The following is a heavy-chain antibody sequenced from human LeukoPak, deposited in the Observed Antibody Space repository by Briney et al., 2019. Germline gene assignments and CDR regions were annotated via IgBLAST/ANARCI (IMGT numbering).Heavy chain of an antibody. CDR1: GFTFSSYA. D-gene: IGHD3-10*01. CDR3: ARRIGIYYGSGSYGYYYYYMDV. J-gene: IGHJ6*03. CDR2: IKQDGSEK. V-gene: IGHV3-7*01. Sequence: PGGSLRLSCAASGFTFSSYAMHWVRQAPGKGLEWVANIKQDGSEKYYVDSVKGRFTISRDNAKNSLYLQMNSLRAEDTAVYYCARRIGIYYGSGSYGYYYYYMDVWGKGTTVTVSS.